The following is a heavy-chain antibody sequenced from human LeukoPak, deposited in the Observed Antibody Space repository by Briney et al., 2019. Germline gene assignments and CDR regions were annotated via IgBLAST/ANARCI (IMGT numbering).Heavy chain of an antibody. CDR3: ARRFSSFWGA. CDR1: GGSISSYY. J-gene: IGHJ5*02. CDR2: IYYSGTT. V-gene: IGHV4-59*04. Sequence: SETLSLTCTVSGGSISSYYWSWIRQPPGKGLEWIGTIYYSGTTYYNPSLKSRITISVDTSKNQFSLRLSSMTAADTAVYYCARRFSSFWGAWGQGTLVTVSS. D-gene: IGHD6-6*01.